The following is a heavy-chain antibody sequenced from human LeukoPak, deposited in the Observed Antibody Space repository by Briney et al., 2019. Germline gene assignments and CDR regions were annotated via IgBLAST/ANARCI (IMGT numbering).Heavy chain of an antibody. CDR3: ARDYITVLRGEADY. Sequence: GGSLRLSCAASGFTFSSYSMNWVRQAPGKGLEWVSSISSSSNYIFYADAVKGRFTISRDNAKNSLYLQMNSLRAEDTAVYYFARDYITVLRGEADYSGEGNLV. V-gene: IGHV3-21*01. CDR1: GFTFSSYS. J-gene: IGHJ4*02. CDR2: ISSSSNYI. D-gene: IGHD3-10*01.